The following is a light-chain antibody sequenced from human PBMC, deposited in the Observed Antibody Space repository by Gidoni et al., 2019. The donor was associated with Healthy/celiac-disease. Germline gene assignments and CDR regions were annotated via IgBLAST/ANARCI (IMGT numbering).Light chain of an antibody. Sequence: DIQMTQSPSSLSASVGDRVTITCRASQSISSYLNWYQQKPGKAPKLLIYATSSLQSGVPSRFRGSGSGTDFTLTISSLQPEDFATYYCQQSYSTATWTFGQGTKVEIK. CDR1: QSISSY. J-gene: IGKJ1*01. CDR3: QQSYSTATWT. CDR2: ATS. V-gene: IGKV1-39*01.